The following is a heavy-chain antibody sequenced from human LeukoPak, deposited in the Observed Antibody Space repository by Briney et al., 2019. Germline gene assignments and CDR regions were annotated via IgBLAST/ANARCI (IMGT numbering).Heavy chain of an antibody. D-gene: IGHD3-22*01. CDR2: INHNSGGT. Sequence: VASVKVSCKASGYTFTGYYMHWVRPAPGQGLEWMGWINHNSGGTNYAQKFQGRVTVTRDTSISTAYMELSRLRSDDTAVYYCARDSSSGLCDYWGQGTLVTVSS. CDR1: GYTFTGYY. CDR3: ARDSSSGLCDY. J-gene: IGHJ4*02. V-gene: IGHV1-2*02.